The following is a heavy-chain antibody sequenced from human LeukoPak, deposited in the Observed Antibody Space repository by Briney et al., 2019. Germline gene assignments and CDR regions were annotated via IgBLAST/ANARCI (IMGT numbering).Heavy chain of an antibody. V-gene: IGHV4-4*07. J-gene: IGHJ4*02. Sequence: SETLSLTCTVSGGSISSYYWSWIRQPAGKGLEWIGRIYTSGSTNYNPSLKSRVTMSVDTSKNQFSLKLSSVTAADTAVYHCAREGYYDSSGYPDYWGQGTLVTVSS. CDR3: AREGYYDSSGYPDY. CDR2: IYTSGST. CDR1: GGSISSYY. D-gene: IGHD3-22*01.